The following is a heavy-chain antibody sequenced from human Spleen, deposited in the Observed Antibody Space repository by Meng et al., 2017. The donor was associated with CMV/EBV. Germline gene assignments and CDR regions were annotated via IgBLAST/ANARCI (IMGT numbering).Heavy chain of an antibody. V-gene: IGHV4-39*07. D-gene: IGHD6-19*01. CDR1: GGSISSSSYY. Sequence: SGGSISSSSYYWGWIRQPPGKGLEWIGSIYYSGSTYYNPSLKSRVTISVDTSKNQFSLKLSSVTAADTAVYYCARDGVPSAAVAGIRPWGQGTLVTVSS. CDR3: ARDGVPSAAVAGIRP. CDR2: IYYSGST. J-gene: IGHJ5*02.